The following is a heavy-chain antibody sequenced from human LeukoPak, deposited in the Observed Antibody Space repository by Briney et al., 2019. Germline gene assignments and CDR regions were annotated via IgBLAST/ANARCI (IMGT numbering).Heavy chain of an antibody. J-gene: IGHJ3*02. CDR1: GFTFSDYY. Sequence: GGSLRLSCAASGFTFSDYYMSWIRQAPGKGLEWVSYISSSGSTIYYADSVKGRFTISRDNAKNSLYLQMNSLRAEDTAVYYCARDVGPVHMIAEIAGAFDIWGQGTMVTVSS. V-gene: IGHV3-11*04. CDR3: ARDVGPVHMIAEIAGAFDI. CDR2: ISSSGSTI. D-gene: IGHD3-22*01.